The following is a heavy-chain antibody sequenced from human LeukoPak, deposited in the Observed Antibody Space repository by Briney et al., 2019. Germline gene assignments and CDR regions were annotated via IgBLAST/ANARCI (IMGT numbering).Heavy chain of an antibody. D-gene: IGHD3-3*01. Sequence: GGSLRLSCAASGFTFSSYALSWVRQAPGTGLEWVSAISDSGGSTYYADSVKGRFTISRDNSKNTLYLQMNSLRAEDTAVYYCATYDFWSGYGVGYWGQGTLVTVSS. CDR3: ATYDFWSGYGVGY. CDR2: ISDSGGST. J-gene: IGHJ4*02. V-gene: IGHV3-23*01. CDR1: GFTFSSYA.